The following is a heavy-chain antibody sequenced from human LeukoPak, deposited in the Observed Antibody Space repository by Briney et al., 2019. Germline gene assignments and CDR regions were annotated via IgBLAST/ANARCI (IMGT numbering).Heavy chain of an antibody. CDR1: GGSFSGYY. CDR3: ARGQVPDFWSGYYLAGYYYYGMDV. J-gene: IGHJ6*02. CDR2: INHSGST. D-gene: IGHD3-3*01. V-gene: IGHV4-34*01. Sequence: SETLSLTCAVYGGSFSGYYWSWIRQPPGKGLKWIGEINHSGSTNYNPSLKSRVTISVDTSKNQFSLKLSSVTAADTAVYYCARGQVPDFWSGYYLAGYYYYGMDVWGQGTTVTVSS.